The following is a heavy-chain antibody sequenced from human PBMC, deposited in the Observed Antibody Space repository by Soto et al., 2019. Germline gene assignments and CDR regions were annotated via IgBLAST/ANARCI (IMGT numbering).Heavy chain of an antibody. D-gene: IGHD2-21*01. CDR3: ARGGISHWAYFYYMDV. Sequence: SETLSLTCVVSGGSLSDYFWSWIRQPPGMALEWIGEINHLGSINYNPSLKSRVTMSVDTSKNQFSLTLNSVTAADTATYYCARGGISHWAYFYYMDVRDRGTTVTVSS. CDR2: INHLGSI. V-gene: IGHV4-34*01. J-gene: IGHJ6*03. CDR1: GGSLSDYF.